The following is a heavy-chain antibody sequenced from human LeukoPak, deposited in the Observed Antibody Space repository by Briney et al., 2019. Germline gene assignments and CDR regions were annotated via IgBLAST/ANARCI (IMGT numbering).Heavy chain of an antibody. Sequence: SETLSLTCTVSGGSISSGGYYWSWTRQHPGKGLEWIGYIYYSGSTYYNPSLKSRVTISVDTSKNQFSLKLSSVTAADTAVYYCARASKGYLWAFDYWGQGTLVTVSS. CDR2: IYYSGST. D-gene: IGHD3-16*02. V-gene: IGHV4-31*03. J-gene: IGHJ4*02. CDR3: ARASKGYLWAFDY. CDR1: GGSISSGGYY.